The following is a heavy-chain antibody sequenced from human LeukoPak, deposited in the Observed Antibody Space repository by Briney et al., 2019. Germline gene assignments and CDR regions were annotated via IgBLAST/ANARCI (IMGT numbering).Heavy chain of an antibody. J-gene: IGHJ4*02. D-gene: IGHD5-18*01. V-gene: IGHV4-34*01. CDR1: GGSFSGYY. Sequence: SETLSLTCAVYGGSFSGYYWSWIRQPPGKGLEWIGEINHSGSTNYNPSLKSRVTISVDTSKNQFSLKLSSVTAADTAVYYCAREGAVGYGYYFDYWGQGTLVTVSS. CDR2: INHSGST. CDR3: AREGAVGYGYYFDY.